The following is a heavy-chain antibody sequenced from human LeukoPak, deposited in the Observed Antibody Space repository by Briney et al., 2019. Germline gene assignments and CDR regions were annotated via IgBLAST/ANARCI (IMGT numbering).Heavy chain of an antibody. CDR3: ARQRRSPYCSSTSCYPVWFDP. CDR1: GGSISSYY. V-gene: IGHV4-4*07. J-gene: IGHJ5*02. CDR2: IYTSGST. D-gene: IGHD2-2*01. Sequence: SETLSLTCTVSGGSISSYYWSWIRQPAGKGLEWIGRIYTSGSTNYNPSPKSRVTMSVDTSKNQFSLKLSSVTAADTAVYYCARQRRSPYCSSTSCYPVWFDPWGQGTLVTVSS.